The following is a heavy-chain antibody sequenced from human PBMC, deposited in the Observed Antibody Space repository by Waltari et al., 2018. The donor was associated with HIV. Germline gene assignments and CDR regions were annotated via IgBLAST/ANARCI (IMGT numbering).Heavy chain of an antibody. J-gene: IGHJ4*02. CDR1: GFTFISFG. V-gene: IGHV1-18*01. CDR3: ASGSALLRGVPDYYFEY. Sequence: QVQLVQSGAEVKKPGASVKVSCRASGFTFISFGINWVRQAPGQGLEWMGWISVYNRNTNSAQKFQGRGTLTTDTSTTTAYMELRNLRSDDTAVYYCASGSALLRGVPDYYFEYWGQGTLVTVSS. CDR2: ISVYNRNT. D-gene: IGHD3-3*01.